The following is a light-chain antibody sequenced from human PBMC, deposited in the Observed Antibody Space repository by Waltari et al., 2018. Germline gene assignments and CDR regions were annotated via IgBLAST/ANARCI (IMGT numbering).Light chain of an antibody. CDR2: WAS. V-gene: IGKV4-1*01. CDR3: QQYYSNPRT. Sequence: DIVMTQSPDSLAVSLGERATINCKSSQSILFSSTNKSYSAWYQQKPGQSPKLVIYWASTRESGVPDRFSGSGSGTDFTLTISSLQAEDVAVYYCQQYYSNPRTFGQGTKVEIK. J-gene: IGKJ1*01. CDR1: QSILFSSTNKSY.